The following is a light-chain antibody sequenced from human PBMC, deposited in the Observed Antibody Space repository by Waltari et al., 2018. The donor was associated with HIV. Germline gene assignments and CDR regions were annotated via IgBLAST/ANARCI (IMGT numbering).Light chain of an antibody. CDR3: QQSYGTPPWT. CDR1: QTIGYY. V-gene: IGKV1-39*01. Sequence: DIQMTQSPTSLAASVGDRVTITCRSSQTIGYYLNWYQQIPGRPPKLLIHSASTLQSGAPSRFTGSGSGTDFTLTISGLQREDFATYFCQQSYGTPPWTFGQGTRVEV. J-gene: IGKJ1*01. CDR2: SAS.